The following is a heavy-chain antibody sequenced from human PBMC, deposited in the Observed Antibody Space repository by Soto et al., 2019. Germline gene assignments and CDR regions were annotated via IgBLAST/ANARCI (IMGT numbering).Heavy chain of an antibody. J-gene: IGHJ5*02. V-gene: IGHV3-21*01. CDR2: ISSSSSYI. CDR1: GFTFSSYS. CDR3: ARDGIVVVPADIWWNWFDP. Sequence: EVQLVESGGGLVKPGGSLRLSCAASGFTFSSYSMNWVRQAPGKGLEWVSSISSSSSYIYYADSVKGRFTISRDNAKNSLYLQMNSLRAEDTAVYYCARDGIVVVPADIWWNWFDPWGQGTLVTVSS. D-gene: IGHD2-2*01.